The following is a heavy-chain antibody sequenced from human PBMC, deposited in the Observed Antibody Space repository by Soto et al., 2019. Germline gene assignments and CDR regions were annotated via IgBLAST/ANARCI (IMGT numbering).Heavy chain of an antibody. D-gene: IGHD3-3*01. Sequence: GGSLRLSCAASGFTFSSYAMSWVRQAPGKGLEWVSAISGSGGSTYYADSVKGRFTIARDNSKNTLYLQMNSLRAEDTAVYYCAKDAPYDFRSVRDAFDIWGQGTMVTVSS. CDR2: ISGSGGST. V-gene: IGHV3-23*01. J-gene: IGHJ3*02. CDR3: AKDAPYDFRSVRDAFDI. CDR1: GFTFSSYA.